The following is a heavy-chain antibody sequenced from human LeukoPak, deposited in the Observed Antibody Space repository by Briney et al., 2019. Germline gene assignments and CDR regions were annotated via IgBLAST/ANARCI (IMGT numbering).Heavy chain of an antibody. J-gene: IGHJ4*02. CDR2: IYYSGST. CDR1: GGSISSYY. CDR3: ARDPYYDSSGSTLGGFDY. D-gene: IGHD3-22*01. V-gene: IGHV4-59*01. Sequence: SETLSLTCTVSGGSISSYYWSWIRQPPGKGLEWIGYIYYSGSTNYNPSLKSRVTISVDTSKNQFSLKLSSVTAADTAVYYCARDPYYDSSGSTLGGFDYWGQGTLVTVSS.